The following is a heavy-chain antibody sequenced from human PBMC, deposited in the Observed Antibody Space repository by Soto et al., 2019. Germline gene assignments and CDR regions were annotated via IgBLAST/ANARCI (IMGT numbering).Heavy chain of an antibody. D-gene: IGHD1-1*01. V-gene: IGHV3-30-3*01. CDR2: ISYDGSNK. CDR1: GFTFSSYA. Sequence: QVQLVESGGGVVQPGRSLRLSCAASGFTFSSYAMHWVRQAPGKGLEWVAVISYDGSNKYYADSVKGRFTTSRDNSKNTLYLQMNSLRAEDTAVYYCARDGEMGLEPSDYYYGMDVW. CDR3: ARDGEMGLEPSDYYYGMDV. J-gene: IGHJ6*01.